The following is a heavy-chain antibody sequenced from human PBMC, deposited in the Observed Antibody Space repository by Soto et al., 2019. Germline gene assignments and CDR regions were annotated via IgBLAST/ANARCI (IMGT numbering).Heavy chain of an antibody. Sequence: ELQLLESGGDLVQPGGSLRLSCAASGFTFSTYAMSWVRQAPGKRLEWVSAISGTGGTTYYADSVKGRFTISRDNSKNTLYLQMNSLRAEDTAIYHCAKEPLALGTGWYADYWGQGTLVTVSS. CDR1: GFTFSTYA. D-gene: IGHD6-19*01. CDR3: AKEPLALGTGWYADY. J-gene: IGHJ4*02. V-gene: IGHV3-23*01. CDR2: ISGTGGTT.